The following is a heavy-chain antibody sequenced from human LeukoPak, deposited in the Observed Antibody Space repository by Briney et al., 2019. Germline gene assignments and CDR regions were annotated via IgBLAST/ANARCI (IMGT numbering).Heavy chain of an antibody. V-gene: IGHV4-34*01. Sequence: DPSETLSLTCAVYGGSFSGYYWSWIRQPPGKGLEWIGEINHSGSTNYNPSLKSRVTISVDTSKNQFSLKLSSVTAADTAVYYCARGGPFSPHSSGWYGGRYFDYWGQGTLVTVSS. CDR2: INHSGST. CDR3: ARGGPFSPHSSGWYGGRYFDY. J-gene: IGHJ4*02. D-gene: IGHD6-19*01. CDR1: GGSFSGYY.